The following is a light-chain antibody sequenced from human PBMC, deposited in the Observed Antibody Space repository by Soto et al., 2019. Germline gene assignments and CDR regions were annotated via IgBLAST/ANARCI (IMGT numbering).Light chain of an antibody. J-gene: IGKJ1*01. CDR2: GAS. CDR1: QSVSNS. CDR3: QQYSKWPWT. Sequence: EIVMTQSPATLSVSPGERATLSCRASQSVSNSLAWYQQKPGQGPRLLIYGASTRATGIPARFSGSGSGTDFTLTISSLQSEDFAAYYCQQYSKWPWTFGQGTKVEI. V-gene: IGKV3-15*01.